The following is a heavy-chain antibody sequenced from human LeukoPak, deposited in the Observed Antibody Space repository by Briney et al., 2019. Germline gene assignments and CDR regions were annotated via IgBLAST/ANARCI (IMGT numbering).Heavy chain of an antibody. Sequence: GASVKVSCKASGGTFSSYAISWVRQAPGQGLEWMGGIIPIFGTANYAQKFQGRVTITADESTSTAYMELSSLRSEDTAVYYCARAQEIQLPVDYWGQGTLVTVSS. CDR1: GGTFSSYA. CDR2: IIPIFGTA. D-gene: IGHD5-18*01. CDR3: ARAQEIQLPVDY. J-gene: IGHJ4*02. V-gene: IGHV1-69*13.